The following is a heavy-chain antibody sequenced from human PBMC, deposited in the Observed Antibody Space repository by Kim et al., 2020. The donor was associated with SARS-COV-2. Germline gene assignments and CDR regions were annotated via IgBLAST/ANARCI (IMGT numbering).Heavy chain of an antibody. CDR3: ARWDVLAPRGFDY. D-gene: IGHD2-8*02. J-gene: IGHJ4*02. Sequence: AQKFQGRVTMTRNTSISTAYMELSSLRSEDTAVYYCARWDVLAPRGFDYWGQGTLVTVSS. V-gene: IGHV1-8*01.